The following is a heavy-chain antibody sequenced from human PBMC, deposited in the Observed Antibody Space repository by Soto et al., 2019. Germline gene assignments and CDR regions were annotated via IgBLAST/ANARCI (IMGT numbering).Heavy chain of an antibody. CDR1: GGSISSYY. V-gene: IGHV4-59*01. CDR3: ARVPMVRGLYYYYYMDV. D-gene: IGHD3-10*01. J-gene: IGHJ6*03. Sequence: QVQLQESGPGLVKPSETLSLTCTVSGGSISSYYWSWIRQPPGKGLEWIGYIYYSGSTNYNPSLTSRVTISVDTSKNQFSLKLSSVTAADTAVYYCARVPMVRGLYYYYYMDVWGKGTTVTVSS. CDR2: IYYSGST.